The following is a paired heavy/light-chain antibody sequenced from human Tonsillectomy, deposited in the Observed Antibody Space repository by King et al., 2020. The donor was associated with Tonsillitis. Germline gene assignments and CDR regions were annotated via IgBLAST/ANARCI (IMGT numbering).Heavy chain of an antibody. CDR2: INPYSGDT. CDR1: GYAFSDYY. CDR3: ARRGRLDGEGTGENNWFAP. Sequence: QVQLVQSGAEVKKPGASVKVSCKPSGYAFSDYYIHWLRQAPGQGLEWMGWINPYSGDTNYAPKFQGRVTMTRDTSISSAYMELTRLTSGDTAVYYCARRGRLDGEGTGENNWFAPWGQGTLVTVSS. D-gene: IGHD7-27*01. J-gene: IGHJ5*02. V-gene: IGHV1-2*02.
Light chain of an antibody. V-gene: IGKV3-11*01. CDR2: NAS. Sequence: EIVLTQSPATLSLSPGERATLSCRASQSVDSNYLAWYQQKPGQAPRLLIYNASNRATGIPARFSGSGSGTDFTLTISSLEPEDFAVYYCQQRRNWPPTFGQGTKVEIK. J-gene: IGKJ1*01. CDR1: QSVDSNY. CDR3: QQRRNWPPT.